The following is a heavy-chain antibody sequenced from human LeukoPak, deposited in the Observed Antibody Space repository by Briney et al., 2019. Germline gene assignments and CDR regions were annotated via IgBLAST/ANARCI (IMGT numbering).Heavy chain of an antibody. CDR3: AELGITMIGGV. CDR1: GFTFSSYG. Sequence: KPGGSLRLSCVVSGFTFSSYGMHWVRQAPGKGLEWVSSISSGSSYIYYADSVKGRFTISRDNAKNSLYLQMNSLRAEDTAVYYCAELGITMIGGVWGKGTTVTISS. V-gene: IGHV3-21*01. CDR2: ISSGSSYI. D-gene: IGHD3-10*02. J-gene: IGHJ6*04.